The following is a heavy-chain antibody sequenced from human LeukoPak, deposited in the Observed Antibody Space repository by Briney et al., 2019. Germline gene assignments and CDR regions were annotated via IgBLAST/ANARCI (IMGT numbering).Heavy chain of an antibody. CDR3: LRGHSVYDFRVY. D-gene: IGHD5/OR15-5a*01. V-gene: IGHV3-48*01. CDR2: IGGRSNDI. CDR1: GLTFSDYN. J-gene: IGHJ4*02. Sequence: PGGSLRLSCAASGLTFSDYNMIWVRQAPGKGPEWVSFIGGRSNDIFYADSVKGRFTISRDNAKNSLYLQMNSLRAEDAAMYYCLRGHSVYDFRVYWGQGTLVTVSS.